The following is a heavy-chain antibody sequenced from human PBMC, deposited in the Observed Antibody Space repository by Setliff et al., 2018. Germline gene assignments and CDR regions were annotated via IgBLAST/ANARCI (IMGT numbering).Heavy chain of an antibody. CDR3: ARDSVLRYFDWLLYTPDAFDI. V-gene: IGHV3-48*04. CDR2: ISSSGSTI. Sequence: GGSLRLSCATSGFTFSTYSMNWVRQAPGKGLEWVSYISSSGSTIYYADSVKGRFTISRDNAKNSLYLQMNSLRAEDTAGYYCARDSVLRYFDWLLYTPDAFDIWGQGTMVTVSS. CDR1: GFTFSTYS. J-gene: IGHJ3*02. D-gene: IGHD3-9*01.